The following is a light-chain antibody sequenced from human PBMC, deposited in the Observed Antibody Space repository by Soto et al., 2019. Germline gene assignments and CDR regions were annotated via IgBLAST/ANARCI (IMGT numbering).Light chain of an antibody. J-gene: IGKJ2*01. V-gene: IGKV1-5*01. CDR1: QNISVW. CDR2: DAS. Sequence: DIQMTQSPSTLSASVGDGVTITCRASQNISVWLAWYQQRPGKAPKILSYDASSLETGVTSRFSGSGAWTEFTLTIRSLQPDDFATYYCQQYDSSSPTFGQGTKLESK. CDR3: QQYDSSSPT.